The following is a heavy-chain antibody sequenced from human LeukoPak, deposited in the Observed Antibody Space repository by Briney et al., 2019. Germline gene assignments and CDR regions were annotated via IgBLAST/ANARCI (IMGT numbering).Heavy chain of an antibody. CDR2: IGSDNKP. Sequence: GGSLRLSCEASGFTFSAYAMTSVRQAPGKGLEWVSSIGSDNKPHYSESVKGRFTISRDNSKNTLYLQMNSLRAEDKAVYYCAKGPNFWLTPIAFDIWGQGTMVTVSS. D-gene: IGHD4/OR15-4a*01. CDR3: AKGPNFWLTPIAFDI. CDR1: GFTFSAYA. J-gene: IGHJ3*02. V-gene: IGHV3-23*05.